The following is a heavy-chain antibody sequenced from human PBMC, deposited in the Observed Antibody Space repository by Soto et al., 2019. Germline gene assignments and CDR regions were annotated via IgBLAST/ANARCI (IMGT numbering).Heavy chain of an antibody. Sequence: GGSLRLSCAASGFTFSSYAMSWVRQAPGKGLEWVSSTNSGGDSTYYADSVKGRFTISRDNSKNTLSLQMNSLRAEDTAVYYCAKGGSMVRGVGKSHWFDPWGQGALVTVSS. V-gene: IGHV3-23*01. D-gene: IGHD3-10*01. CDR1: GFTFSSYA. J-gene: IGHJ5*02. CDR3: AKGGSMVRGVGKSHWFDP. CDR2: TNSGGDST.